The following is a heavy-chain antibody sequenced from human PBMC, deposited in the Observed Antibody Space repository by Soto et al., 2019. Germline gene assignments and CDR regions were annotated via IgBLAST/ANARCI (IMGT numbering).Heavy chain of an antibody. J-gene: IGHJ5*02. Sequence: ASVKVSCKASGYTFLTYNIHWVRQAPGQRLEWMGWISAGNGYTNYSQNFQGRVTMTRDTSASTAYMELSSLRSEDTAIYYCARYYAAWFAPWGQGTLVTVSS. V-gene: IGHV1-3*01. CDR2: ISAGNGYT. CDR1: GYTFLTYN. D-gene: IGHD3-3*01. CDR3: ARYYAAWFAP.